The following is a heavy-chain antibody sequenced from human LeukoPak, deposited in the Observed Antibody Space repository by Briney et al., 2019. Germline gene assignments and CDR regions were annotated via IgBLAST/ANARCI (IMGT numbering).Heavy chain of an antibody. CDR2: MYSGDST. D-gene: IGHD5-18*01. V-gene: IGHV3-53*01. CDR1: GFTVRSNY. CDR3: ARADGYSSWFVH. J-gene: IGHJ5*02. Sequence: PGGSLRLSCAASGFTVRSNYLSWGRQAPGKGLAWVSVMYSGDSTYYDDSVKGRFTISRDNSKNTLDLQMNSLRAEDTAVYYCARADGYSSWFVHWGQGTLVTVSS.